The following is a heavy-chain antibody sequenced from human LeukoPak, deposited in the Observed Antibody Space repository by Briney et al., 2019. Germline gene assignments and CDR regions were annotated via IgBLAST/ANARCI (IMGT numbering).Heavy chain of an antibody. Sequence: ASVKVSCTASGYTFTGYYMHWVRQAPGQGLEWMGWINPNSGGTNYAQKFQGRVTMTRDTSISTAYMELSRLRSNDTAVYYCARDLGQQLVHWFDPWGQGTLVTVSS. CDR1: GYTFTGYY. V-gene: IGHV1-2*02. CDR3: ARDLGQQLVHWFDP. CDR2: INPNSGGT. D-gene: IGHD6-13*01. J-gene: IGHJ5*02.